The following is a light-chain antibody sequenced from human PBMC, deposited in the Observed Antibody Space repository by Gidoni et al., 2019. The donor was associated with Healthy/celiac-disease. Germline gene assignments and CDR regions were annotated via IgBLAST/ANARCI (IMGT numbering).Light chain of an antibody. V-gene: IGKV4-1*01. J-gene: IGKJ1*01. CDR1: QSVLYSSNNKNY. CDR2: WAS. Sequence: DIVMTQSPDSLAVSLGARATINCKSSQSVLYSSNNKNYLAWYQQKPGQPPKLLIYWASTRESGVPDRFSDSGSGTDFTLTISSLQAEDVAVYYCQQYYSTPGFGQXTKVEIK. CDR3: QQYYSTPG.